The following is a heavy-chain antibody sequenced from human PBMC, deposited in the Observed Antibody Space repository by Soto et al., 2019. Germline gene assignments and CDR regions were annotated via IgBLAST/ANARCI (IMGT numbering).Heavy chain of an antibody. CDR3: ARDIGYCSGGSCYLWHYFDY. CDR2: INSDGSST. D-gene: IGHD2-15*01. J-gene: IGHJ4*02. V-gene: IGHV3-74*01. CDR1: GFTFSSYW. Sequence: EVQLVESGGGLVQPGGSLRLSCAASGFTFSSYWMHWVRQAPGKGLVWVSRINSDGSSTSYADSVKGRFTISRDNAKKKLYMHMTRLSAEATAVYYCARDIGYCSGGSCYLWHYFDYWGQGTLVTVSS.